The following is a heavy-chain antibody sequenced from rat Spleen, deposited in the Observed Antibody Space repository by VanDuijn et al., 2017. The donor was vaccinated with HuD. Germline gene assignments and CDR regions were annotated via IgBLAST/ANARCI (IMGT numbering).Heavy chain of an antibody. V-gene: IGHV5-20*01. Sequence: EVQLVESGGGLVQPGRSMRLSCAASGFTFSNYDMAWVRQAPTKGLEWVASISLDGSTTYYRDSVKGRFTISRDNAKSSLYLQMDSLRSEDTATYYCTLITTVGNWFAYWGQGTLVTVSS. CDR3: TLITTVGNWFAY. CDR1: GFTFSNYD. CDR2: ISLDGSTT. D-gene: IGHD1-1*01. J-gene: IGHJ3*01.